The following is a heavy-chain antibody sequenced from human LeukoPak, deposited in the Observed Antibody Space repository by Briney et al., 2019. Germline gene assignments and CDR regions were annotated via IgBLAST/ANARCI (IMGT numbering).Heavy chain of an antibody. CDR3: TRDRTTITLFEL. V-gene: IGHV3-74*01. J-gene: IGHJ4*02. CDR2: ISPDGSTT. CDR1: GFSISSYW. D-gene: IGHD4-11*01. Sequence: GGSLRLSCAASGFSISSYWMHWVRQVPGKGLVWVSRISPDGSTTGYADSVKGRFTASRDNARNTLYLQINSVRAEDSAVYYCTRDRTTITLFELWGQGTLVTVSS.